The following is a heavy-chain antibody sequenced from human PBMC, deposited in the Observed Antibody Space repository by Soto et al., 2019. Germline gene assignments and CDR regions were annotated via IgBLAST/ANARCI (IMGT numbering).Heavy chain of an antibody. CDR3: ARGSSIGALALDAFDI. J-gene: IGHJ3*02. CDR2: INPSGGST. V-gene: IGHV1-46*03. D-gene: IGHD6-6*01. Sequence: ASVNVSCKASGYTFTSYYMHWVRQAPGQGLEWMRIINPSGGSTSYAQKFQGRVTMTRDTSTSTVYMELSSLRSEDTAVYYCARGSSIGALALDAFDIWGQVTMVTVSS. CDR1: GYTFTSYY.